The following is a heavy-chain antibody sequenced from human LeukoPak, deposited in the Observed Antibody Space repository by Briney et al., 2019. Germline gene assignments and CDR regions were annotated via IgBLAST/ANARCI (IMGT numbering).Heavy chain of an antibody. CDR2: ISGSGGLT. J-gene: IGHJ4*02. Sequence: GGSLRLSCAASGFTFSTYAMSWVRQAPGRRLEWVSAISGSGGLTYYEDSVKGRFTISRDNSKTPLYLKMNSLRAEDTAIYYCAIVDVWSGYSNWGPLWYWGQGTLITVSS. D-gene: IGHD3-3*01. CDR3: AIVDVWSGYSNWGPLWY. CDR1: GFTFSTYA. V-gene: IGHV3-23*01.